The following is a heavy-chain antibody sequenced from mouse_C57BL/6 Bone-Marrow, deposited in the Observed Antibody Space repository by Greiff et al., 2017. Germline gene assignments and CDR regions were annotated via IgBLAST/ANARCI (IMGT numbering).Heavy chain of an antibody. J-gene: IGHJ3*01. CDR1: GYTFTDYY. Sequence: VQLQQSGPELVKPGASVKISCKASGYTFTDYYMNWVKQSHGKSLEWIGDINPNNGGTSYNQKFKGKATLTVDKSSSTAYMELRSLTSEDSAVYYCARYYGSNAWFAYWGQGTLVTVSA. CDR2: INPNNGGT. V-gene: IGHV1-26*01. D-gene: IGHD1-1*01. CDR3: ARYYGSNAWFAY.